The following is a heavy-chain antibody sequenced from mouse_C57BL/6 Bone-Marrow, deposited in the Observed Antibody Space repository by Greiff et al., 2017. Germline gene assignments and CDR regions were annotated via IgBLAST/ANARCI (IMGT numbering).Heavy chain of an antibody. CDR1: GYTFTSYW. J-gene: IGHJ4*01. Sequence: QVQLQQPGAELVMPGASVKLSCKASGYTFTSYWMHWVKQRPGQGLEWIGEIDPSDSYTNYNQKFKGKSTLTVDKSSSTAYMQLSSLTSEDSAVYYCAREGYHDMDYWGQGTSVTVSS. CDR3: AREGYHDMDY. CDR2: IDPSDSYT. V-gene: IGHV1-69*01.